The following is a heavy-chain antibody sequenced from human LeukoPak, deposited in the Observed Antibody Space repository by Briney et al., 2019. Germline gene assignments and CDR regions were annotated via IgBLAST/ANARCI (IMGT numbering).Heavy chain of an antibody. V-gene: IGHV4-59*01. CDR3: ARDKPGYSYGDYDY. D-gene: IGHD5-18*01. CDR2: IYYSGST. J-gene: IGHJ4*02. CDR1: GGSISSYY. Sequence: SETLSLTCTVSGGSISSYYWSWIRHPPGKGLERIGYIYYSGSTNYNPSLKSRITISVDTSKNQFSLKLSSVTAADTAVYYCARDKPGYSYGDYDYWGQGTLVTVSS.